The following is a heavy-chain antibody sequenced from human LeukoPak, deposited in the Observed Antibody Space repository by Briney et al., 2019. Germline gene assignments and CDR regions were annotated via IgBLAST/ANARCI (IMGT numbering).Heavy chain of an antibody. J-gene: IGHJ4*02. CDR1: GFTFRSDA. D-gene: IGHD2-2*02. Sequence: GGSLRLSCAASGFTFRSDAMSWVRQAPGKGLEWVSGISGSGGTTYYADSVKGRFTISRDNPKNTLYLQMNSLRAEDTAVYYCAKHHCSSTSCYRVFDFWGQGTLVTVSS. CDR3: AKHHCSSTSCYRVFDF. CDR2: ISGSGGTT. V-gene: IGHV3-23*01.